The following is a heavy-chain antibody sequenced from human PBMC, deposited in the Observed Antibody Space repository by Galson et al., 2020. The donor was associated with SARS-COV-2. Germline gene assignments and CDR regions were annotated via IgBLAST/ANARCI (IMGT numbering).Heavy chain of an antibody. J-gene: IGHJ4*02. Sequence: SLKISCAASGFTFDDYAMHWVRQAPGKGLEWVSGISWNSGSIGYADSVKGRFTISRDNAKNSLYLQMNSLRAEDTALYYCAKGDLLFTMVRGVPTGVVDYWGQGTLVTVSS. D-gene: IGHD3-10*01. CDR3: AKGDLLFTMVRGVPTGVVDY. V-gene: IGHV3-9*01. CDR1: GFTFDDYA. CDR2: ISWNSGSI.